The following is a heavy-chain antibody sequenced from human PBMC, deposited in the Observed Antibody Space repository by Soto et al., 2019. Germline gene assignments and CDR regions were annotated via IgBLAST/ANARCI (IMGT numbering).Heavy chain of an antibody. D-gene: IGHD1-26*01. Sequence: QVQLVHSGAEVKKPGASVKVSCKASGYTFTDYGVSWVRQAPGQGLEWMGWINTYNGKTNYAPKVQARVTMTTDTSTTTAYMELRSLKSDDTAVYYCARDQYAVGGDFWGQGTLVTVSS. J-gene: IGHJ4*02. CDR2: INTYNGKT. CDR1: GYTFTDYG. V-gene: IGHV1-18*01. CDR3: ARDQYAVGGDF.